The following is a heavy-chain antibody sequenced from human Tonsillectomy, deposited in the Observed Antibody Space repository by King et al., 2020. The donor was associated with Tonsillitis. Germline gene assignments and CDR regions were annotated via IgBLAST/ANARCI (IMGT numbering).Heavy chain of an antibody. CDR1: GVTVSSHY. J-gene: IGHJ3*02. CDR3: ARPSGSYSWAFDI. V-gene: IGHV3-53*01. Sequence: VQLVESGGGLIQPGGSLRLSCAASGVTVSSHYMSWVRQAPGNGPEWVSLIYIDGCTTNPDSVKGRFTNSRDNSNNTLYLQMNSVRAEDTALYYCARPSGSYSWAFDIWGQGAMVTVSS. D-gene: IGHD1-26*01. CDR2: IYIDGCT.